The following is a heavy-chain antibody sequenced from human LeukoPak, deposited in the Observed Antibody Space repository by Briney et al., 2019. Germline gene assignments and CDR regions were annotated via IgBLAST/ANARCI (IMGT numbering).Heavy chain of an antibody. CDR1: GGTFSSYA. J-gene: IGHJ5*02. V-gene: IGHV1-69*13. Sequence: SVKVSCKASGGTFSSYAISWVRQAPGQGLEWMGGSIPIFGTANYAQKFQGRVTITADESTSTAYMELSSLRSEDTAVYYCARAPYDILTGYYNEVPWFDPWGQGTLVTVSS. CDR2: SIPIFGTA. D-gene: IGHD3-9*01. CDR3: ARAPYDILTGYYNEVPWFDP.